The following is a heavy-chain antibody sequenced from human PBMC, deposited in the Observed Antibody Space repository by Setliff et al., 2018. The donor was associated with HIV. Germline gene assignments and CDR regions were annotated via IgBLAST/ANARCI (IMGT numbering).Heavy chain of an antibody. CDR2: IYYSGTT. Sequence: SETLSLTCTVSGSSVTNNYWSWIRQAPTKGLEWVGDIYYSGTTNYNPSLESRVTISVDTSKNQFSLKLTSVAAADTAMYYCATRFASALGRAFHVWGQGTLVTVSS. CDR1: GSSVTNNY. D-gene: IGHD1-26*01. CDR3: ATRFASALGRAFHV. V-gene: IGHV4-59*04. J-gene: IGHJ3*01.